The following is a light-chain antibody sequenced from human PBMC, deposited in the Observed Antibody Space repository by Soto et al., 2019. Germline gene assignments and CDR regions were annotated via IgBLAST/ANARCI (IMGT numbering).Light chain of an antibody. CDR2: AAS. Sequence: DIQMTQSPSTLSASVGDRVTITCRASQSISSWLSCYQQKPGRAPMLLISAASTLQSAVPSRFSGSGSGTDFTLTISSLQPEDFASYYCQHYNSYSGAFGQGTKVDIK. CDR3: QHYNSYSGA. J-gene: IGKJ1*01. V-gene: IGKV1-5*01. CDR1: QSISSW.